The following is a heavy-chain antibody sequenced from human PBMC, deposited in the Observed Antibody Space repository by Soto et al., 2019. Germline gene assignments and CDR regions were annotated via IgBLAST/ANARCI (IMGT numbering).Heavy chain of an antibody. J-gene: IGHJ4*02. CDR2: ISSSSSYT. CDR1: GFTFSDYY. V-gene: IGHV3-11*06. D-gene: IGHD1-26*01. CDR3: ARGSLREDYFDY. Sequence: GSLRLSCAASGFTFSDYYMSWIRQAPGKGLEWVSHISSSSSYTNYADSVKGRFTISRDNAKNSLYLQMNSLRAEDTAVYYCARGSLREDYFDYWGQGTLVTVSS.